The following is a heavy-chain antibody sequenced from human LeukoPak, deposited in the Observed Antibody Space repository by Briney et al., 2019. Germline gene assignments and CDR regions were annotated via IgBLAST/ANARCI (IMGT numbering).Heavy chain of an antibody. Sequence: GGSLRLSCAASGFTFSNYGMHWVRQAPGKGLEWVAVIYYDGSTTYYADSVKGRFTISRDNSMSTLYLQMNSLRAEDTAVYYCATGPQSAAAGIFDYWGQGTLVTVSS. CDR1: GFTFSNYG. CDR2: IYYDGSTT. D-gene: IGHD6-13*01. V-gene: IGHV3-33*08. CDR3: ATGPQSAAAGIFDY. J-gene: IGHJ4*02.